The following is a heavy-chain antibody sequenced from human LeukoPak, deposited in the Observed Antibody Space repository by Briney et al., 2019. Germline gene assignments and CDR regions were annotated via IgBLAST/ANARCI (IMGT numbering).Heavy chain of an antibody. Sequence: ASVKVSCKASGYSFTAYYMHWVRQAPGQGLEWMGWISAYNGNTAYAQKFQGRVTITRNTSISTAYMELSSLRSEDTAIYYCAREDYYDSGSSDYWGQGTLVTVSS. J-gene: IGHJ4*02. CDR2: ISAYNGNT. D-gene: IGHD3-22*01. CDR1: GYSFTAYY. V-gene: IGHV1-8*03. CDR3: AREDYYDSGSSDY.